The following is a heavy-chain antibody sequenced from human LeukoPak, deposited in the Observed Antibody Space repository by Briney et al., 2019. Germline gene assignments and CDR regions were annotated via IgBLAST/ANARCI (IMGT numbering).Heavy chain of an antibody. Sequence: SETLSLTCAVYGGSFSGYYWSWIRQPPGKGLEWIGEINHSGSTNYNPSLKSRVTISVDTSKNQFSLKLSSVTAADTAVYYCARGRRGVRNWFDPWGQGILVTVSS. D-gene: IGHD3-10*01. V-gene: IGHV4-34*01. CDR2: INHSGST. CDR1: GGSFSGYY. CDR3: ARGRRGVRNWFDP. J-gene: IGHJ5*02.